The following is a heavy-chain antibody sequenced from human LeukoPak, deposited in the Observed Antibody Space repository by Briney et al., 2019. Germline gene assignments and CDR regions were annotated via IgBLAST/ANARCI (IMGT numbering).Heavy chain of an antibody. J-gene: IGHJ4*02. D-gene: IGHD5-12*01. CDR3: ARGPSGYHNT. CDR1: GFTFSDYS. Sequence: GGSLRLSCAGSGFTFSDYSMNWVRQAPGKGLEWVSSISSIRSYIYYGDSVKGRFTISRDNAKNSLYLQMNSLRAEDTAVYYCARGPSGYHNTGGQGTLVTVSS. CDR2: ISSIRSYI. V-gene: IGHV3-21*01.